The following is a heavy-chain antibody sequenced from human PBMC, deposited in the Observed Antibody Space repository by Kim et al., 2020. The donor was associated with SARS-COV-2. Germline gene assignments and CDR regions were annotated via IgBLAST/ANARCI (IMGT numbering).Heavy chain of an antibody. D-gene: IGHD3-10*01. CDR3: AKDLGMVRMASGYGMDV. Sequence: VTGRFTISRDNSQNTLSLRINSLRGEDTAVYYCAKDLGMVRMASGYGMDVWGQGTTVTVSS. J-gene: IGHJ6*02. V-gene: IGHV3-30*02.